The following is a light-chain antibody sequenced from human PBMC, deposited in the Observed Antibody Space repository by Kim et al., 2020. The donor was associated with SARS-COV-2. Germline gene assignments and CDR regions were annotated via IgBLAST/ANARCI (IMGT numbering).Light chain of an antibody. CDR1: QGIVRW. CDR3: QKTNTFPLT. J-gene: IGKJ4*01. Sequence: AAVGDRVTISCRASQGIVRWLAWYQQRPGKAPKLLIYGASSLQSGIPSRFSGNGSETDFSLSISSLQPEDLATYYCQKTNTFPLTFGGGTKVDIK. V-gene: IGKV1-12*01. CDR2: GAS.